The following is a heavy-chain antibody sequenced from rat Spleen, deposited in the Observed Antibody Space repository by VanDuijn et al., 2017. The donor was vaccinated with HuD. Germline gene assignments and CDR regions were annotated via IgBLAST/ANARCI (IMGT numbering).Heavy chain of an antibody. J-gene: IGHJ4*01. CDR2: INYDGRST. Sequence: EVQLVASAGGLVQPVRSLKLSCAASGFAFSDHYVAWVRQGPTKGLEWVATINYDGRSTFYRDSVRARFTISRDNGKNILYLQIDSLKSEDTATYFCARHGRGKIAYYYVLDAWGQGASVTVSS. V-gene: IGHV5-29*01. CDR3: ARHGRGKIAYYYVLDA. D-gene: IGHD4-5*01. CDR1: GFAFSDHY.